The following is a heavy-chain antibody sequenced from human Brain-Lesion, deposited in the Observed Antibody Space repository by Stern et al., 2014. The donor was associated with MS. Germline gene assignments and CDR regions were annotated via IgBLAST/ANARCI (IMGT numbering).Heavy chain of an antibody. CDR3: AKDKTGSSAYFAY. D-gene: IGHD1-14*01. CDR2: ISRNSGTI. Sequence: EVQLVESGGDLVQPGSSLRLSCAASGFTFHDYAMHWVRQAPGKGLEWVGGISRNSGTISYADSVKGRFTTSRDNAYSSLYLQMNSLRPEDTALYYCAKDKTGSSAYFAYWGQGTLVTVSS. V-gene: IGHV3-9*01. J-gene: IGHJ4*02. CDR1: GFTFHDYA.